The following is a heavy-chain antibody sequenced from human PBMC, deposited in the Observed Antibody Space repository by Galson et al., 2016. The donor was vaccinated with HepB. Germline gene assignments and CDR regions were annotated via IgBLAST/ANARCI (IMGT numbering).Heavy chain of an antibody. J-gene: IGHJ4*02. Sequence: SLRLSCAVFGFNLNSYSMNWVRQAPGKGLEWISYITSSSSLIFYADSVKGRFTISRDNARNSLYLQMNTLRDEDTAVYYCARVVYGSGSYYRFYDYWGQGTLVTVSS. CDR2: ITSSSSLI. CDR1: GFNLNSYS. CDR3: ARVVYGSGSYYRFYDY. D-gene: IGHD3-10*01. V-gene: IGHV3-48*02.